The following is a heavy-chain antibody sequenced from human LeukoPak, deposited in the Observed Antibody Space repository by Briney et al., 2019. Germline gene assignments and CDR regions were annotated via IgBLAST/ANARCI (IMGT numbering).Heavy chain of an antibody. CDR1: GFTFSSYG. CDR2: IWYDGSNK. Sequence: GGSLRLSCAASGFTFSSYGMHWVRQAPGKGLEWVAAIWYDGSNKYYADSVKGRFTISRDNSKNTLYLQMNSLRAEDTAVYYCARDWDDSSSSTNNWFDPWGQGTLVTVSS. J-gene: IGHJ5*02. D-gene: IGHD3-22*01. CDR3: ARDWDDSSSSTNNWFDP. V-gene: IGHV3-33*01.